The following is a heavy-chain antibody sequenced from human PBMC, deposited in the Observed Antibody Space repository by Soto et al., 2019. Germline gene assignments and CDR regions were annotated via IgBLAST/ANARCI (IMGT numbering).Heavy chain of an antibody. V-gene: IGHV4-39*01. J-gene: IGHJ4*02. CDR3: AGGNGVASRPADY. CDR2: IYYSGST. CDR1: GGSISSSSYY. D-gene: IGHD6-13*01. Sequence: SETLSLTCIASGGSISSSSYYWGWIRQPPGKGLEWIGSIYYSGSTYYNPSLKSRVTISVDTSKNPFSLKLSSVPAADTSVYYLAGGNGVASRPADYWGQGTLVTVSS.